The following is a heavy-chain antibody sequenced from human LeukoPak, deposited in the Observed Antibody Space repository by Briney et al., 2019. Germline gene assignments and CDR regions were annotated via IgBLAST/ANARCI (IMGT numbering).Heavy chain of an antibody. Sequence: PGRSLRLACAASGFTFSSYGMHWVRQAPGKGLEWVSGISHSGSSIYYADSVKGRFTISRDNSKNTLYLQMDRLRVEDTAVYYCAMALDYWGQGTLVTVSS. V-gene: IGHV3-23*01. CDR1: GFTFSSYG. J-gene: IGHJ4*02. CDR3: AMALDY. CDR2: ISHSGSSI.